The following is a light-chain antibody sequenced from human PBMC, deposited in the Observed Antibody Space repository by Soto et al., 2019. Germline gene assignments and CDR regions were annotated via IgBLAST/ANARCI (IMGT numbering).Light chain of an antibody. J-gene: IGKJ4*01. Sequence: EIVLTQSPDTLSLSSGERATLSCRASQRISNYYLAWYHQKHGQAPKLLIYGASSRATGVPDRFSGSGSGTDFTLTISRLEPEDFAVYYCQQYGSSPHTFGGGTKV. V-gene: IGKV3-20*01. CDR2: GAS. CDR1: QRISNYY. CDR3: QQYGSSPHT.